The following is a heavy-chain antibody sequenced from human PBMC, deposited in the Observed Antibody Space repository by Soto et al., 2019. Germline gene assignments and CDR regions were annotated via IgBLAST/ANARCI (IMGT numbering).Heavy chain of an antibody. CDR2: INPSGGST. D-gene: IGHD3-22*01. V-gene: IGHV1-46*01. Sequence: QVQLVQSGAEVKKPGASVKVSCKASGYTFTSYYMHWVRQAPGQGLEWMGIINPSGGSTSYAQKFQGRVTMTRDTSTSTVYMELSSLRSEDTAVYYCARPPTPSYYYDSSGYLDYWGQGTLVTVSS. J-gene: IGHJ4*02. CDR3: ARPPTPSYYYDSSGYLDY. CDR1: GYTFTSYY.